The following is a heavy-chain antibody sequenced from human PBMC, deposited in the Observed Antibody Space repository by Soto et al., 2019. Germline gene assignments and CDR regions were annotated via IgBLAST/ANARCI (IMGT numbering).Heavy chain of an antibody. Sequence: GASVKVSCKASGYTFTSYGISWVRQAPGQGLEWMGWISAYNGNTNYAQKLQGRVTMTTDTSTSTAYMELRSLRSDDTAVYYCARDNREQWLVRRFDYWGQGTPVTVSS. CDR1: GYTFTSYG. CDR3: ARDNREQWLVRRFDY. J-gene: IGHJ4*02. V-gene: IGHV1-18*01. CDR2: ISAYNGNT. D-gene: IGHD6-19*01.